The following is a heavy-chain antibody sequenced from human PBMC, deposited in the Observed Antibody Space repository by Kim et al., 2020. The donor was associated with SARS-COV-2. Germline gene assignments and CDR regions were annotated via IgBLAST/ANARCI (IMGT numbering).Heavy chain of an antibody. Sequence: PTLKSRVTISVDTSKNQFSLKLSSVTAADTAVYYCARGGGQLVREWYFDYWGQGTLVTVSS. J-gene: IGHJ4*02. CDR3: ARGGGQLVREWYFDY. V-gene: IGHV4-34*01. D-gene: IGHD6-6*01.